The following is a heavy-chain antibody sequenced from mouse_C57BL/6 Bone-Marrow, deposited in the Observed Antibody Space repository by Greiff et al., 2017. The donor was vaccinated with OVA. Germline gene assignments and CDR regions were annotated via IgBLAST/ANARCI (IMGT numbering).Heavy chain of an antibody. D-gene: IGHD2-4*01. CDR2: IDPSDSYT. CDR1: GYTFTSYW. V-gene: IGHV1-69*01. Sequence: QVHVKQPGAELVMPGASVKLSCKASGYTFTSYWMHWVKQRPGQGLEWIGEIDPSDSYTNYNQKFKGKSTLTVDKSSSTAYMQLSSLTSEDSAVYYCAREGIYYDFSWFAYWGQGTLVTVSA. CDR3: AREGIYYDFSWFAY. J-gene: IGHJ3*01.